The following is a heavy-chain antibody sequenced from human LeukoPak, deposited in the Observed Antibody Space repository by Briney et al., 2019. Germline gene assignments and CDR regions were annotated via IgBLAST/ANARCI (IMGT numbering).Heavy chain of an antibody. CDR1: GGSISSTSYY. CDR2: IYFSGST. D-gene: IGHD2-2*01. CDR3: ARSLWYCSSTRCYQIGAAYDFDN. J-gene: IGHJ4*02. Sequence: SETLSLTCTVSGGSISSTSYYWGWIRQPPGKGLEWFGSIYFSGSTYYSPSLKSRVTISVDTSKNQFSLKLSSVTAADTAVYYCARSLWYCSSTRCYQIGAAYDFDNWGQGTMVTVSS. V-gene: IGHV4-39*01.